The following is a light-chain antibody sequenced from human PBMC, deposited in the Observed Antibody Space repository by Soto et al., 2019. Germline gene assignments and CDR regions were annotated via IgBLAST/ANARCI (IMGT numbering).Light chain of an antibody. CDR3: QQSGSSPPT. Sequence: EMVLTQSPGTLSLSPGERATLSYRASQSVSSSYLAWYQQKPGQAPRLLIYGASSRATGIPDRFSGSGSGTDFTLTISRLEPEDFAMYYCQQSGSSPPTFGGGTKVEIK. V-gene: IGKV3-20*01. J-gene: IGKJ4*01. CDR1: QSVSSSY. CDR2: GAS.